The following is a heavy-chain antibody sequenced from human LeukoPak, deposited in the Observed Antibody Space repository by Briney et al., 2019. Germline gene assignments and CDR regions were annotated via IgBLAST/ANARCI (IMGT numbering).Heavy chain of an antibody. V-gene: IGHV4-34*01. Sequence: SETLSLTCAVYGGSFSGYYWSWIRQPPGKGLEWIGEINHSGSTNYNPSLKSRVTISVDTSKNQFSLKLSSVTAADTAVYYCARDLGGSSGYYSDWGQGTLVTVSS. J-gene: IGHJ4*02. CDR3: ARDLGGSSGYYSD. D-gene: IGHD3-22*01. CDR2: INHSGST. CDR1: GGSFSGYY.